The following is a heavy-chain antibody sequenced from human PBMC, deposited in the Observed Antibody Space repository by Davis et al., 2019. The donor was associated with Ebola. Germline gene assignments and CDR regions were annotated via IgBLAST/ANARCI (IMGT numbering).Heavy chain of an antibody. Sequence: SETLSLTCTVSGGSISSGGYYWSWIRQHPGKGLDWIGYIYYNGRTNYNTSLKRRVTISVHTSKNQFSLKLNSGTGTDTAEYYCARDSPCGGDCPFQHWGQGTLVTVSS. V-gene: IGHV4-31*03. CDR2: IYYNGRT. D-gene: IGHD2-21*01. CDR1: GGSISSGGYY. CDR3: ARDSPCGGDCPFQH. J-gene: IGHJ1*01.